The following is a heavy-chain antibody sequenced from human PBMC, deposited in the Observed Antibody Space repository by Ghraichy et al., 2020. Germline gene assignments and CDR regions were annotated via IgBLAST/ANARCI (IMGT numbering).Heavy chain of an antibody. V-gene: IGHV4-34*01. CDR3: ARFLAADYYGMDV. J-gene: IGHJ6*02. D-gene: IGHD3-3*01. CDR2: INHGGST. CDR1: GGSFSGDY. Sequence: SQTLSLTCAVYGGSFSGDYWSWIRQPPGKGLEWIGEINHGGSTHYNPSLRSRVTISVDTSKNQFSLKLSSVTAADTAVYYCARFLAADYYGMDVWGQGTTVTVSS.